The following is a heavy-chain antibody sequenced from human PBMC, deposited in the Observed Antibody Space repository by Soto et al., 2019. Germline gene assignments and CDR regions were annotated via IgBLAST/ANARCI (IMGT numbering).Heavy chain of an antibody. CDR3: ATRGGIVVVPASIDY. CDR2: IYYSGSN. D-gene: IGHD2-2*01. Sequence: QLQLQESGPGLVKPSETLSLTCTVSGGSISSSSYYWGWIRQPPGKGLEWIGSIYYSGSNYYNPSLKSRFTISLDTSKNQFSLKLSSVTAADTAVYYCATRGGIVVVPASIDYWGQGTLVTVSS. CDR1: GGSISSSSYY. V-gene: IGHV4-39*01. J-gene: IGHJ4*02.